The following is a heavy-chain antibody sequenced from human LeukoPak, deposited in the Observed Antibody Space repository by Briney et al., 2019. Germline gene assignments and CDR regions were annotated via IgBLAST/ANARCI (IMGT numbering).Heavy chain of an antibody. V-gene: IGHV3-30*02. CDR2: IRYDGSNK. J-gene: IGHJ6*03. CDR1: GLTFSSYG. Sequence: GGSLRLSCAASGLTFSSYGMHWVRQAPGKGLEWVAFIRYDGSNKYYADSVKGRFTISRDNSKNTLYLQMNSLRAEDTAVYYCAKDRYSSSWFKYNYYYYYYYMDVWGKGTTVTVSS. CDR3: AKDRYSSSWFKYNYYYYYYYMDV. D-gene: IGHD6-13*01.